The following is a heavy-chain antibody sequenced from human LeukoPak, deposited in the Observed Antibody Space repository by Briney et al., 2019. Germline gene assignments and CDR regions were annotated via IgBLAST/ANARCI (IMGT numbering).Heavy chain of an antibody. CDR2: IYYSGST. J-gene: IGHJ2*01. Sequence: SETLSLTCTVSGGSISSSSYYWGWIRQPPGKGLEWIGSIYYSGSTYYNPSLKSRVIISVDTSKNQFSLKLSSVTAADTAVYYCARDRKGYFDLWGRGTLVTVSS. V-gene: IGHV4-39*07. CDR1: GGSISSSSYY. CDR3: ARDRKGYFDL.